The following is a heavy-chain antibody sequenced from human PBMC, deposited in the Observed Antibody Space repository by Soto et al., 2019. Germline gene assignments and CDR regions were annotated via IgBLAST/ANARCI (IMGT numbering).Heavy chain of an antibody. CDR2: ISYDGSNK. D-gene: IGHD3-3*01. J-gene: IGHJ6*02. CDR1: GFTFSSYA. Sequence: GGSLRLSCAASGFTFSSYAMHWVRQAPGKGLEWVAVISYDGSNKYYADSVKGRFTISRDNSKNTLYLQMNSLRAEDTAVYYCARGYLPYYDFWSGYYPERDYYYGMDVWGQGTTVTVSS. CDR3: ARGYLPYYDFWSGYYPERDYYYGMDV. V-gene: IGHV3-30-3*01.